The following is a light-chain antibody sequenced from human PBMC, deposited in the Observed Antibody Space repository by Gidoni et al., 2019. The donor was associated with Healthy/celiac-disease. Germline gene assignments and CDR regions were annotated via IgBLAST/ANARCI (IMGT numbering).Light chain of an antibody. CDR3: QEWDSSTYVV. V-gene: IGLV3-1*01. Sequence: SSELTQPPSVSVSPGQTASITCSGDKLGDNYACWYQQKPGQSPVLVIYQDSKRPSGSPERCSGSNSGNTATLTSSGTQARDEDEYYCQEWDSSTYVVFGGGTKLTVL. J-gene: IGLJ2*01. CDR1: KLGDNY. CDR2: QDS.